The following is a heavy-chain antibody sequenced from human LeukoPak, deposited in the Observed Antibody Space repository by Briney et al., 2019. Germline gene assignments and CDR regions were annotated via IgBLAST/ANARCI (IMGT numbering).Heavy chain of an antibody. V-gene: IGHV4-34*01. CDR1: GGSFSGYY. CDR2: INHSGST. J-gene: IGHJ1*01. Sequence: PSETLSLTCAVYGGSFSGYYWSWIRQPPGKGLEWIWEINHSGSTNYNPSLKSRVTISVDTSKNQFSLKLSSVTAADTAVYHCARGRPGQHWGQGTLVTVSS. CDR3: ARGRPGQH.